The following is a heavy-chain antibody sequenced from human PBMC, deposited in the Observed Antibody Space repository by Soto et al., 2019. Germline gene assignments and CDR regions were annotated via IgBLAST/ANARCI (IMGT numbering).Heavy chain of an antibody. CDR1: GESFSGHF. CDR3: AGGGITPSMFFFDY. CDR2: IDYSGAT. D-gene: IGHD3-10*02. Sequence: QVQLHQWGTGLLKPSETLSLTCSVSGESFSGHFWTWIRQPPGKGLEWIGEIDYSGATHYNASVKSRVSMSVDTTKKQVSLKVTSVTAADTAVYYCAGGGITPSMFFFDYWGQGTLVIVSS. V-gene: IGHV4-34*01. J-gene: IGHJ4*02.